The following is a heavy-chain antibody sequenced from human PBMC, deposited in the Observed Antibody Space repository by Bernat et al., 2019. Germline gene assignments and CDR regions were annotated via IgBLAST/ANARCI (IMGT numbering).Heavy chain of an antibody. CDR2: IIPFFGTA. J-gene: IGHJ3*02. CDR1: GGTFSSYA. V-gene: IGHV1-69*01. Sequence: QVQLVQSGAEVKKPGSSVKVSCKASGGTFSSYAISWVRQAPGQGLEWMGGIIPFFGTANYAQKFQGRVTITADESTSTAYMELSSLRYEDTAVYYCASAAYCSSTSCYVLGAFDIWGQGTMVTVSS. D-gene: IGHD2-2*01. CDR3: ASAAYCSSTSCYVLGAFDI.